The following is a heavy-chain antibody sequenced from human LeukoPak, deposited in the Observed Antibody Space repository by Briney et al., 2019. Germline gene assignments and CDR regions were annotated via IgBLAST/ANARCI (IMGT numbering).Heavy chain of an antibody. D-gene: IGHD3-10*01. V-gene: IGHV1-18*01. Sequence: ASVTVSCKASGYTFTSYGFTWVRQAPGQGLEWMGWISAYTGNTNYAQKFQGRVAMTTDTSTNTAYMELRSLTSDDTAVYFCTRGDRLVGRGLIGPCDYWGQGTLVTVSS. CDR2: ISAYTGNT. J-gene: IGHJ4*02. CDR1: GYTFTSYG. CDR3: TRGDRLVGRGLIGPCDY.